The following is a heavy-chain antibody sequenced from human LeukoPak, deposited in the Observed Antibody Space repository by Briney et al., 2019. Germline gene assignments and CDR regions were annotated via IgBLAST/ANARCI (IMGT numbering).Heavy chain of an antibody. CDR2: ISAYNGNT. V-gene: IGHV1-18*01. D-gene: IGHD2-15*01. CDR1: GYTLTSYG. CDR3: AREYCSGGSCFDP. Sequence: ASVTVSCKASGYTLTSYGISWVRQAPGQGLEWMGWISAYNGNTNYAQKLQGRVTMTTDTSTSTAYMELRSLRSDDTAVYYCAREYCSGGSCFDPWGQGTLVTVSS. J-gene: IGHJ5*02.